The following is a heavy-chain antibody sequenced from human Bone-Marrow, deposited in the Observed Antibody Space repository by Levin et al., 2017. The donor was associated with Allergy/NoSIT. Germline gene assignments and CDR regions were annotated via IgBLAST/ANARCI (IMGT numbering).Heavy chain of an antibody. CDR1: GFTFSRYY. CDR2: ITSDVTDT. CDR3: ARGGCSRTSCLDY. V-gene: IGHV3-74*01. D-gene: IGHD2-2*01. Sequence: PGGSLRLSCAASGFTFSRYYMHWVRQAPEKGLVWVSRITSDVTDTYYADSVKGRSTISRDNAENTLYLQMNSLRAEDTGTYYCARGGCSRTSCLDYWGQGILVTVSS. J-gene: IGHJ4*02.